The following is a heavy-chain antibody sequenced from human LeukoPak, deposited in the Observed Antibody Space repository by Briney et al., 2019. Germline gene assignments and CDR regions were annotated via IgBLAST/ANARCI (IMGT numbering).Heavy chain of an antibody. J-gene: IGHJ4*02. CDR3: ARHSMTGIAVAGTDY. CDR1: GYSFTSYW. CDR2: IYPGDSDT. V-gene: IGHV5-51*01. Sequence: GESLKIFCKGSGYSFTSYWIGWVRQMPGKGLEWMGIIYPGDSDTRYSPSFQGQVTISADKSISTAYLQWSSLKASDTAMYYCARHSMTGIAVAGTDYWGQGTLVTVSS. D-gene: IGHD6-19*01.